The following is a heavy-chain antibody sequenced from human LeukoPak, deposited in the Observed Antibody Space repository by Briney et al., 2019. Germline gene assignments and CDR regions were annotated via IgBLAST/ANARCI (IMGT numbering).Heavy chain of an antibody. CDR1: GYTFTSYG. Sequence: ASVKVSCKASGYTFTSYGISWVRQAPGQGLEWMGWISADNGNTNHAQKLQDRVTMTTDTSTSTAYMELRSLRSDDTAVYYCARDKGGGVFDYWGQGTLVTVSS. J-gene: IGHJ4*02. CDR2: ISADNGNT. D-gene: IGHD3-16*01. CDR3: ARDKGGGVFDY. V-gene: IGHV1-18*01.